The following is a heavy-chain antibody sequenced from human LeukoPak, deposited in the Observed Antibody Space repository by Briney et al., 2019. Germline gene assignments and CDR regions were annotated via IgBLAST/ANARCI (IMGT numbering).Heavy chain of an antibody. CDR3: ARHRTASDY. D-gene: IGHD3-16*02. Sequence: KPGGSLRLSCAASGFTFSSYTMNWVRQAPGKGLEWVSSITSSSSYIYYADSVKGRFTISRHNAKNSLYLQMDSLRAEDTALYYCARHRTASDYWGQGTLVTVSS. CDR1: GFTFSSYT. V-gene: IGHV3-21*01. J-gene: IGHJ4*02. CDR2: ITSSSSYI.